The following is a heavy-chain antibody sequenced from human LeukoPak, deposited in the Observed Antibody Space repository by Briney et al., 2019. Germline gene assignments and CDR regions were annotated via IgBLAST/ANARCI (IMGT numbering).Heavy chain of an antibody. CDR2: IYSGGST. CDR3: ARDFHGPMDV. CDR1: GFTVSSNY. Sequence: GGSLRLSCAASGFTVSSNYMSWVRQAPVEGLEWVSVIYSGGSTYYADSVKGRFTISRHNSKNTLYLQMNSLRAEDTAVYYCARDFHGPMDVWGQGTTVTVSS. D-gene: IGHD2/OR15-2a*01. V-gene: IGHV3-53*04. J-gene: IGHJ6*02.